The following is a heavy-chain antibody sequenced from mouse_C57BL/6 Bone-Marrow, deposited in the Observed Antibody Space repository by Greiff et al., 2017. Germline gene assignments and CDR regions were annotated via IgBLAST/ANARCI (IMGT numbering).Heavy chain of an antibody. CDR3: ARQGGGFDY. CDR2: ISSGGSYT. J-gene: IGHJ2*01. V-gene: IGHV5-6*01. Sequence: EVQLVESGGDLVKPGGSLKLSCAASGFTFSSYGMSWVRQTPDKRLEWVATISSGGSYTYYPDSVKGRFTISRDNDKNTLYLQMRILKSEDTAMYYCARQGGGFDYWGQGTTLTVSS. CDR1: GFTFSSYG.